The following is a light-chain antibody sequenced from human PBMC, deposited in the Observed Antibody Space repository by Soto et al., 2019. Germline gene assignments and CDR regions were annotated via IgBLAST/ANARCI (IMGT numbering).Light chain of an antibody. V-gene: IGKV3-15*01. CDR2: GAS. J-gene: IGKJ1*01. CDR3: QLYNFWPRT. Sequence: EIVMTQSPVTLSASPGERATLSCRASQSISNNLAWYQQKPGQAPRLLIYGASTRATGIPARFSGSESGTESTLSISSRQYSYFAVTYSQLYNFWPRTFGQGTNVEIK. CDR1: QSISNN.